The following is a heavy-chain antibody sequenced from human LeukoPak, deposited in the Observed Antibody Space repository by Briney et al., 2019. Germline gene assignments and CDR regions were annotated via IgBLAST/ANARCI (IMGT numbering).Heavy chain of an antibody. V-gene: IGHV1-8*01. D-gene: IGHD3-3*01. CDR3: ARGRSEYYDFWSGYGPPYYYGMDV. CDR1: GYTFTSYD. Sequence: GASVKVSCKASGYTFTSYDINWVRQATGQGLEWMGWMNPNSGNTGYAQKFQGRVTMTRNTSISTAYMELSSLRSEDTAVYYCARGRSEYYDFWSGYGPPYYYGMDVWGQGTTVTVPS. J-gene: IGHJ6*02. CDR2: MNPNSGNT.